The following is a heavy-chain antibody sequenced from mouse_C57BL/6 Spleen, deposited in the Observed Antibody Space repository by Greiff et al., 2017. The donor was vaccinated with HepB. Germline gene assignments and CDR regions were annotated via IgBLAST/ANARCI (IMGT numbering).Heavy chain of an antibody. CDR1: GYTFTSYW. J-gene: IGHJ3*01. CDR3: ARRGYYGSSFFAY. Sequence: QVQLKQSGAELVKPGASVKLSCKASGYTFTSYWMQWVKQRPGQGLEWIGEIDPSDSSTNYNQKFKGKATLTVDTSSSTAYMQLSSLASEDSAVYYCARRGYYGSSFFAYWGQGTLVTVSA. V-gene: IGHV1-50*01. CDR2: IDPSDSST. D-gene: IGHD1-1*01.